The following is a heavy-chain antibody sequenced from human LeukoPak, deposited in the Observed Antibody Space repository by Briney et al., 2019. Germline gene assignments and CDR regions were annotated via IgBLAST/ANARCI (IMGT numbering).Heavy chain of an antibody. D-gene: IGHD5-12*01. V-gene: IGHV4-30-2*01. CDR2: IYHSGST. J-gene: IGHJ4*02. CDR1: GGSISSGDYS. CDR3: ARVGYDDYYFDY. Sequence: SQTLSLTCAVSGGSISSGDYSWSWIRQPPGKGLEWIGYIYHSGSTYYNPSLKSRVTISVDRSKNQFSLKLSSVTAADTAVYYCARVGYDDYYFDYWGPGTLVTVS.